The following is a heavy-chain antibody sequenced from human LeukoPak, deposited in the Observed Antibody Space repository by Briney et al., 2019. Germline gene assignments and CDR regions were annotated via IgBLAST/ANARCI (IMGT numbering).Heavy chain of an antibody. J-gene: IGHJ6*02. V-gene: IGHV1-69*04. Sequence: ASVKVSCKASGGTFSSYAISWVRQAPGQGLEWMGRIIPTFGIANYAQKFQGRVTITADKSTSTAYMELSSLRSEDTAVYYCARDVDYYDSSGYYYVPYYYGMDVWGQGTTVTVSS. CDR2: IIPTFGIA. D-gene: IGHD3-22*01. CDR1: GGTFSSYA. CDR3: ARDVDYYDSSGYYYVPYYYGMDV.